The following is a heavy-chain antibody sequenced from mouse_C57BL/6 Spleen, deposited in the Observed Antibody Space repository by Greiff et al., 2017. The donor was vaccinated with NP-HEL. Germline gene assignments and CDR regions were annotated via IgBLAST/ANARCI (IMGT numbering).Heavy chain of an antibody. J-gene: IGHJ2*01. CDR1: GFTFSDYG. CDR2: ISSGSSTI. Sequence: EVHLVESGGGLVKPGGSLKLSCAASGFTFSDYGMHWVRQAPEKGLEWVAYISSGSSTIYYADTVKGRFTISRDNAKNTLFLQMTSLRSEDTAMYYCARPLTTGLYFDYWGQGTTLTVSS. CDR3: ARPLTTGLYFDY. V-gene: IGHV5-17*01. D-gene: IGHD1-1*01.